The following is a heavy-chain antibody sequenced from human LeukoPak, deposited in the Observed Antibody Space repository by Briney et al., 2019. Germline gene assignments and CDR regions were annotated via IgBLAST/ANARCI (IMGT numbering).Heavy chain of an antibody. V-gene: IGHV3-30*02. CDR2: IRDDGSKT. D-gene: IGHD3-3*01. J-gene: IGHJ4*02. Sequence: PGGSLRLSCVGSGFTFSSHGLHWVRQAPGKGLEWVAFIRDDGSKTHYADSLKGRFTISRDNSKNTLYLQMNSLRAEDTAVYYCAKNEGEKLTYYDFWSGSSDYWGQGTLVTVSS. CDR3: AKNEGEKLTYYDFWSGSSDY. CDR1: GFTFSSHG.